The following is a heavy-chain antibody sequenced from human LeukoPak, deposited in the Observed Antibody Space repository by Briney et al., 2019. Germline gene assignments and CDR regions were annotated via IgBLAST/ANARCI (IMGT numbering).Heavy chain of an antibody. D-gene: IGHD6-19*01. V-gene: IGHV4-34*01. CDR3: ARDSPGYSSGWYDS. CDR2: VDHSGST. J-gene: IGHJ5*01. CDR1: GGSFSGYY. Sequence: PSETLSLTCAVYGGSFSGYYWSWIRQPPGRGLEWIGEVDHSGSTNYNPSVKTRVTISLDTSKTQFSLKLTSVTAADTAVYYCARDSPGYSSGWYDSFGQGTLVIVTS.